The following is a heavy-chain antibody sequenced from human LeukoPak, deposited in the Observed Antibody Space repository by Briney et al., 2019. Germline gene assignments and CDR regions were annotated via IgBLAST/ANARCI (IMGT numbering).Heavy chain of an antibody. CDR2: INPNSGGT. J-gene: IGHJ5*02. D-gene: IGHD5-24*01. V-gene: IGHV1-2*02. CDR3: ARDWVFRWLQHNWFDP. CDR1: GYTFTGYY. Sequence: PRASVKVSCKASGYTFTGYYMHWVRQAPGQGLEWMGWINPNSGGTNYAQKFQGRVTMTRDTSISTAYMELSRLRSDDTAVYYCARDWVFRWLQHNWFDPWGQGTLVTVSS.